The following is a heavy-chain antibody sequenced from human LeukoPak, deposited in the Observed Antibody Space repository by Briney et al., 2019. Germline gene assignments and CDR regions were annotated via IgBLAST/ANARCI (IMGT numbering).Heavy chain of an antibody. Sequence: GGSLRLSCAASGFTFSSYAMSWVRQAPGKGLEWVSAISGSGGSTYYADSVKGRFTISRDNSKNTLYLQMNSLRAEDTAVYYCXXXXXXXQLXLQGDYWGQGTLVTVSS. D-gene: IGHD5-18*01. CDR3: XXXXXXXQLXLQGDY. V-gene: IGHV3-23*01. J-gene: IGHJ4*02. CDR1: GFTFSSYA. CDR2: ISGSGGST.